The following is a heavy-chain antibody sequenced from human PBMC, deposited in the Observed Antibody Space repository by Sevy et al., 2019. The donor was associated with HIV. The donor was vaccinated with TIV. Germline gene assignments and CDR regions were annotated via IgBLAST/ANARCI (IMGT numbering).Heavy chain of an antibody. Sequence: GGSLRLSCAASGFTFSNFAMHWVRQAPGKGLEWVAITSYDGSSNYYADSVKGRFTISRDNSKHRLYLQMNSLTVEDTAVYYCATDDRDNSGYHFTYWGQGTLVTVSS. CDR1: GFTFSNFA. J-gene: IGHJ4*02. CDR2: TSYDGSSN. V-gene: IGHV3-30-3*01. D-gene: IGHD3-22*01. CDR3: ATDDRDNSGYHFTY.